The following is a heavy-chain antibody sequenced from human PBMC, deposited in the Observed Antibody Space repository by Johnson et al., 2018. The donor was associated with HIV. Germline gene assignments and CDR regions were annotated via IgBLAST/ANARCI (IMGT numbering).Heavy chain of an antibody. J-gene: IGHJ3*02. CDR2: TSGSGGST. Sequence: VQLVESGGGVVQPGRSLRLSCAASGFTFSNYAMSWVRQAPVKGLEWVSATSGSGGSTYYADSVKGRFTISRDHSKNTLYLQMNSLRAEETAVYYCAKDLQYCSGGSCYLIRSAFDIWGQGTMVTVSS. V-gene: IGHV3-23*04. CDR3: AKDLQYCSGGSCYLIRSAFDI. D-gene: IGHD2-15*01. CDR1: GFTFSNYA.